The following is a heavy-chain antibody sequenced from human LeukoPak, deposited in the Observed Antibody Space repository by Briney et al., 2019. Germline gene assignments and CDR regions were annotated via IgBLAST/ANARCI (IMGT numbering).Heavy chain of an antibody. CDR1: GFTFSTYT. V-gene: IGHV3-48*04. CDR2: VSSSGGTI. CDR3: ARVGTTNYYLYYMDV. J-gene: IGHJ6*03. D-gene: IGHD2-2*01. Sequence: PGGSLRLSCAASGFTFSTYTMNWVRQAPGKGLEWVSYVSSSGGTIYYADSVKGRFTISRDNAKNSLYLQMNSLRAEDTAVYYCARVGTTNYYLYYMDVWGKGTTVTVSS.